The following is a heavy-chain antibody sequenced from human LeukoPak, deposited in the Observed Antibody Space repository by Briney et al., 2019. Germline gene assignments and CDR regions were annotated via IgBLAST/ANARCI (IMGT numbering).Heavy chain of an antibody. CDR3: ARGRIQLPRVPKGERKQKLGYFDY. J-gene: IGHJ4*02. CDR1: GFTFTKYA. Sequence: GGSLRLSCAASGFTFTKYAMSWVRQAPGKGLEWVSIISSGGHSTYYADSVKGRFTISRDNSKNTLYLQMNSLRVEDTAVYYCARGRIQLPRVPKGERKQKLGYFDYWGQGTLVTVSS. V-gene: IGHV3-23*01. D-gene: IGHD5-18*01. CDR2: ISSGGHST.